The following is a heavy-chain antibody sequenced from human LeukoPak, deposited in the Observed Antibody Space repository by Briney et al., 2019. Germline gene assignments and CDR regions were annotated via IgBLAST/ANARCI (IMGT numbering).Heavy chain of an antibody. Sequence: PGGSLRLSCAASGFTFSTYGMHWVRQAPGKGLEWVAVISYDGSNNDYADSVKGRFTISRDNSKNTLYLQMNRLRAEDTAVYYCAKDTTTVTGHVFDVWGQGTMVTVSS. CDR3: AKDTTTVTGHVFDV. CDR2: ISYDGSNN. D-gene: IGHD4-17*01. J-gene: IGHJ3*01. V-gene: IGHV3-30*18. CDR1: GFTFSTYG.